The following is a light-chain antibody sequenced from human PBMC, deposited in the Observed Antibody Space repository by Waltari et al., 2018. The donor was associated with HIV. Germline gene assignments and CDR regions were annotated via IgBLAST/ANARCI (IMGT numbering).Light chain of an antibody. CDR3: QQYYSTPKLT. V-gene: IGKV4-1*01. J-gene: IGKJ4*01. CDR2: WAS. Sequence: IVMPQSPDSLAVSLAGRATITSKPTQVVLYSSNNKNYLAWYQQKPGQPPKLLIYWASTRESGVPDRFSGSGSGTDFTLTISSLQAEDVAVYYCQQYYSTPKLTFGGGTKVEIK. CDR1: QVVLYSSNNKNY.